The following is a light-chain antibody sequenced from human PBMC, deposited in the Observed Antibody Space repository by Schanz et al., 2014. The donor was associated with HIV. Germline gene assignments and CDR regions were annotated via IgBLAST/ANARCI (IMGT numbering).Light chain of an antibody. CDR3: QSYASSLSGYRV. CDR2: GNS. J-gene: IGLJ3*02. Sequence: QSVLTQPPSVSGAPGQRVTISCTGSSSNIGAGYDVHWYQQLPGTAPKLLIYGNSNRPSGVPDRFSGSKSGTSASLAITGVEAEDEADYYCQSYASSLSGYRVFGGGTKLTVL. V-gene: IGLV1-40*01. CDR1: SSNIGAGYD.